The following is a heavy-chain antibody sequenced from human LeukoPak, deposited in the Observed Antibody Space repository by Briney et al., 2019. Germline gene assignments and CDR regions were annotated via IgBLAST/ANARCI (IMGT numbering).Heavy chain of an antibody. Sequence: PGGSLRLSCAASGFTFITYAMSWVRQAPGKGLEWVSGISGSGTGGRTYYADSVKGRFTISRDNSKNSLYLQMNSLRAEDTAVYYCAKEFSSVTFFDYWGQGTLVTVSS. V-gene: IGHV3-23*01. CDR2: ISGSGTGGRT. J-gene: IGHJ4*02. CDR1: GFTFITYA. D-gene: IGHD4-17*01. CDR3: AKEFSSVTFFDY.